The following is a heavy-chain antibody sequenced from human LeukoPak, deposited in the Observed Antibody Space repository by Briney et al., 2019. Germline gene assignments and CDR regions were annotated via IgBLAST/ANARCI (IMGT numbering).Heavy chain of an antibody. J-gene: IGHJ6*02. CDR3: ARAAYYDSSGYSGFYGMDV. CDR2: IYTSGTT. CDR1: GGSISSYY. Sequence: SETLSLTCTVSGGSISSYYWNWIRQPAGKGLEWIGRIYTSGTTYYNPSLKSRVTISVDTSKNQFSLKLSSVTAADTAVYYCARAAYYDSSGYSGFYGMDVWGQGTTVTASS. D-gene: IGHD3-22*01. V-gene: IGHV4-4*07.